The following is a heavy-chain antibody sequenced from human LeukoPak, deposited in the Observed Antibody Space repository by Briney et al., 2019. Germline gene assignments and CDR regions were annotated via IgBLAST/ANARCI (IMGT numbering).Heavy chain of an antibody. V-gene: IGHV3-23*01. CDR2: ISGSGGST. D-gene: IGHD5-18*01. CDR1: GFTFSSYA. J-gene: IGHJ4*02. CDR3: AKDLGHTAMASLDYYFDY. Sequence: GGSLRLSCAASGFTFSSYAMSWVRPAPGKGLEWVSAISGSGGSTYYADSVKGRFTISRDNSKNTLYLQMNSLRAEDTAVYYCAKDLGHTAMASLDYYFDYWGQGTLVTVSS.